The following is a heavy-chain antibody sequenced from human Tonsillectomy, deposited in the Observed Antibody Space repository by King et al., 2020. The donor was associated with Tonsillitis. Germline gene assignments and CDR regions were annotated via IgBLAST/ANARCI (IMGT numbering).Heavy chain of an antibody. J-gene: IGHJ4*02. CDR3: ARHISSGLYYFES. D-gene: IGHD6-19*01. Sequence: LQLQESGPGLVKPSETLSLTCTVSGDAMRTSSYYWGWIRQSPGKGLEWIGSIYYYGNTYYNPSLKSRVTISIDTSKDQFSLKLESVSAADTAVYYWARHISSGLYYFESWGQGTLVTVSS. CDR1: GDAMRTSSYY. CDR2: IYYYGNT. V-gene: IGHV4-39*07.